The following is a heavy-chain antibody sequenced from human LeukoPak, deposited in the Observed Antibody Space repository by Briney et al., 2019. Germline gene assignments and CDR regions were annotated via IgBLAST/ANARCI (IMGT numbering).Heavy chain of an antibody. D-gene: IGHD2-2*02. CDR2: ISSSSSYI. Sequence: GGSLRLSCAASGFTFSSYSMNWVRQAPGKGLEWVSSISSSSSYIYYADSVKGRFTISRDNAKNSLYLQMNSLRAEDTAVYYCARDEGRYCSSTSCYNGSAAAGDYYGMDVWGQGTTVTVSS. J-gene: IGHJ6*02. CDR3: ARDEGRYCSSTSCYNGSAAAGDYYGMDV. V-gene: IGHV3-21*01. CDR1: GFTFSSYS.